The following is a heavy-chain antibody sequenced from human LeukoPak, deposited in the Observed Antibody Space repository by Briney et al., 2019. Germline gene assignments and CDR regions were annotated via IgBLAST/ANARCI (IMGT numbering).Heavy chain of an antibody. J-gene: IGHJ5*02. CDR3: ARDYGGNSGWFDP. D-gene: IGHD4-23*01. Sequence: GASVKVSCKASGYTFTSYDINWVRQATGQGLEWMGWMNPSRGNTGYAQKFQGRLSLTRNTSISTAYMELSSLRSEDTAVYNCARDYGGNSGWFDPWGQGTLVTVSS. CDR2: MNPSRGNT. V-gene: IGHV1-8*01. CDR1: GYTFTSYD.